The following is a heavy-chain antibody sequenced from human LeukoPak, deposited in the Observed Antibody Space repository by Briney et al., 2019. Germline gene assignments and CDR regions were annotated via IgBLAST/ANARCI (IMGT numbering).Heavy chain of an antibody. J-gene: IGHJ4*02. D-gene: IGHD6-6*01. CDR3: ARLTKYSSSSRGRFESTLRPSRPTNRASYYFDY. V-gene: IGHV4-34*01. CDR2: INHSGST. CDR1: GGSFSGYY. Sequence: PSETLSLTCAVYGGSFSGYYWSWIRQPPGKGLEWIGEINHSGSTNYNPSLKSRVTISVDTSKNQFSLKLSSVTAADTAVYYCARLTKYSSSSRGRFESTLRPSRPTNRASYYFDYWGQGTLVTVSS.